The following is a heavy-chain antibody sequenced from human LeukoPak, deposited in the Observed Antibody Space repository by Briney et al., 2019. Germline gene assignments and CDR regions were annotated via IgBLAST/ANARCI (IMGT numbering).Heavy chain of an antibody. V-gene: IGHV3-74*01. J-gene: IGHJ4*02. CDR1: GFTFSSYW. CDR3: ATISSGYYVFDY. CDR2: INSDGSST. D-gene: IGHD3-22*01. Sequence: QSGGSLRLSCAASGFTFSSYWMHWVRQAPGKGLVWVSRINSDGSSTSYADSVKGRFTISRGNAKNTLYLQMNSLRAEGTAVYYCATISSGYYVFDYWGQGTLVTVSS.